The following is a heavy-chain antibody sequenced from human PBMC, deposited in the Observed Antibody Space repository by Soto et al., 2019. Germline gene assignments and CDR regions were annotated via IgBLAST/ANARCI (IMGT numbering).Heavy chain of an antibody. CDR2: IYTSAST. V-gene: IGHV4-4*07. CDR3: AKEREEGYNYCYGMDV. Sequence: QVQLQESGPGLVKPSETLSLTCTVSGASVNTYSWSWIRQPAGKGLEWIGRIYTSASTNYRPSLKCSLPLSVDTSKNQVSLKLTSVTAADTAIYYCAKEREEGYNYCYGMDVWGQGATVTV. CDR1: GASVNTYS. J-gene: IGHJ6*02.